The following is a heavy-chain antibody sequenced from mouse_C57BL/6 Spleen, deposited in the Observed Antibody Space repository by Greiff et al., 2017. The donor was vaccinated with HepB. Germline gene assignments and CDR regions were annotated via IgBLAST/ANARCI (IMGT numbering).Heavy chain of an antibody. D-gene: IGHD2-1*01. CDR3: ARRGPYGNRYFDV. V-gene: IGHV1-69*01. Sequence: QVQLQQPGAELVMPGASVKLSCKASGYTFTSYWMHWVKQRPGQGLEWIGEIDPSDSYTNYNQKFKGKSTLTVDKSSSTAYMQLSSLTSEDSAVYYCARRGPYGNRYFDVWGTGTTVTVSS. J-gene: IGHJ1*03. CDR1: GYTFTSYW. CDR2: IDPSDSYT.